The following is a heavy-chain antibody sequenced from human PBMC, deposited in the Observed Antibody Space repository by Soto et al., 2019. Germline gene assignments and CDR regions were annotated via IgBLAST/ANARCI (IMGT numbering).Heavy chain of an antibody. D-gene: IGHD5-12*01. CDR1: GYTFTGYY. CDR3: AREVNSGYELIAFDI. V-gene: IGHV1-2*04. J-gene: IGHJ3*02. CDR2: INPNSGGT. Sequence: ASVKVSCKASGYTFTGYYMHWVRQAPGQGLEWMGWINPNSGGTNYAQKFQGWVTMTRDTSISTAYMELSRLRSDDTAVYYCAREVNSGYELIAFDIWGQGTMVTVSS.